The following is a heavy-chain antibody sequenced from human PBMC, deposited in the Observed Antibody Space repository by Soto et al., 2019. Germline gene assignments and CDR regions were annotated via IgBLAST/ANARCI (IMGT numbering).Heavy chain of an antibody. V-gene: IGHV3-23*01. CDR3: ASPTGEYYYYYYYMDV. CDR1: GFTFSSYA. D-gene: IGHD4-17*01. Sequence: EVQLLESGGGLVQPGGSLRLSCAASGFTFSSYAMSWVRQAPGKGLEWVSAISGSGGSTYYADSVKGRFTISRDNSKNTLYLQMNSLRAEDTAVYYCASPTGEYYYYYYYMDVWSKGTTVTVSS. CDR2: ISGSGGST. J-gene: IGHJ6*03.